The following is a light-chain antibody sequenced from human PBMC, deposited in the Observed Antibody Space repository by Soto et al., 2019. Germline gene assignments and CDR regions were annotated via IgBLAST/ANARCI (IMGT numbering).Light chain of an antibody. CDR2: QAS. Sequence: TQSPSTLSAFVGDRVTITCXAXQSISSWLAWYQQKPGKAPKLLVYQASTLESGVPLRFSGSGSGTEFTLTINSLQSDDFATYYCQQYDSYSWTFGQGTKVEVK. CDR1: QSISSW. J-gene: IGKJ1*01. V-gene: IGKV1-5*03. CDR3: QQYDSYSWT.